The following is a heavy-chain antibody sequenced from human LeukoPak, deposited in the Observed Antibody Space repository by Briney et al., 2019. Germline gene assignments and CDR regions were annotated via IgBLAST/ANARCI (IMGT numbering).Heavy chain of an antibody. Sequence: GASVKVSCKASGGTLSSYAISWVRQAPGQGLEWMGGIIPIFGTANYAQKFQGRVTITADESTSTAYMELSSLRSEDTAVYYCARDLTGTTDYWGQGTLVTVSS. CDR1: GGTLSSYA. CDR3: ARDLTGTTDY. J-gene: IGHJ4*02. D-gene: IGHD1-7*01. V-gene: IGHV1-69*13. CDR2: IIPIFGTA.